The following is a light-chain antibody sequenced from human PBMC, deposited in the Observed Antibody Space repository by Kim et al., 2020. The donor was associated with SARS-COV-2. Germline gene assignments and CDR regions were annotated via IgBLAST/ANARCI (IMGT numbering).Light chain of an antibody. CDR1: QGISDW. J-gene: IGKJ4*01. Sequence: DIQMTQSPSSVSAPVGDRVTITCRASQGISDWLAWYHQQPGKAPKILIYAASSLQSGVPSRFSGSGSGTDFTLTITNLQPEDLGNYHCKQASSVPFTSGGGTKVEIK. CDR3: KQASSVPFT. CDR2: AAS. V-gene: IGKV1-12*01.